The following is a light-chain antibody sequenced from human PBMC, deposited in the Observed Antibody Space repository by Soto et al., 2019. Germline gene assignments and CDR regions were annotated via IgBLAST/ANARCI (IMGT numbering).Light chain of an antibody. CDR3: QQSYNSPPT. Sequence: IQLTQSPSPLSASLVDRVPLTCRASQSISSWLAWYQQKQGKAPNLLIYGVSSLQTGVPSRFSGSGSGTNFTLTISSLQSADFATYFCQQSYNSPPTFGQGTKVDIK. CDR1: QSISSW. CDR2: GVS. V-gene: IGKV1-39*01. J-gene: IGKJ1*01.